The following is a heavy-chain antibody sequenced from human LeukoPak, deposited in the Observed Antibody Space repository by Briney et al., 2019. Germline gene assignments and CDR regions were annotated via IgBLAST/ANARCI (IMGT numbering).Heavy chain of an antibody. CDR3: ARPNKVNYNWEFDP. Sequence: PSETLSLTCTVSGGSISSSYWTWIRQPPGKGLEWIGYIYTSGSTNYNPSLRGRVTISLDTSKNQFSLKLSSVTAADTAVYYCARPNKVNYNWEFDPWGPCPLVNVSP. D-gene: IGHD1-7*01. CDR1: GGSISSSY. V-gene: IGHV4-4*09. CDR2: IYTSGST. J-gene: IGHJ2*01.